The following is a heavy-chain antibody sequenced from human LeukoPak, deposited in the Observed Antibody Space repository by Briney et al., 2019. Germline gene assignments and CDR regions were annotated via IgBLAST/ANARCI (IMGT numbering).Heavy chain of an antibody. J-gene: IGHJ4*02. CDR2: ISYDGSNK. Sequence: GGSLRLSCAASGFTFSSYEMNWVRQAPGKGLEWVAVISYDGSNKFYADSVKGRFTISRDDSKNTVYLQMNSLRAEDTAIYFCARGHEALGYWGQGTLVTVSS. D-gene: IGHD3-10*01. V-gene: IGHV3-30-3*01. CDR3: ARGHEALGY. CDR1: GFTFSSYE.